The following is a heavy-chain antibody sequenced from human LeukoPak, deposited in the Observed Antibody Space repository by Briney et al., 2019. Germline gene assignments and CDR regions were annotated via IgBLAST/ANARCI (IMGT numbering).Heavy chain of an antibody. V-gene: IGHV4/OR15-8*02. D-gene: IGHD1-26*01. CDR1: GGSISGTNW. J-gene: IGHJ4*02. CDR3: SRESGPFCPFGY. CDR2: ISLAGQT. Sequence: PSETLSLTCGVSGGSISGTNWRRWVRQPPGQGLEWIGEISLAGQTNYNPSLNGRVTMSLDKPSNQLSLHLTSVTAADTATYFCSRESGPFCPFGYWGQGTLVIVSS.